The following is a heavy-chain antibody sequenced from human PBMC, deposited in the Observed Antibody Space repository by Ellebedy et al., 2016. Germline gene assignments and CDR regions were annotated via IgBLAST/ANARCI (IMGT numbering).Heavy chain of an antibody. D-gene: IGHD3-10*01. J-gene: IGHJ4*02. CDR3: ARGHGWPLGLAH. V-gene: IGHV3-30*07. CDR2: ISFDSSNI. CDR1: GFPFGNYA. Sequence: GGSLRLSXAASGFPFGNYAMHWVRQAPGQGLDWLSLISFDSSNIRYGESVRGRFTISRDNSKNMLYLQMSHLRVDDTALYYCARGHGWPLGLAHWGQGTRVTVSS.